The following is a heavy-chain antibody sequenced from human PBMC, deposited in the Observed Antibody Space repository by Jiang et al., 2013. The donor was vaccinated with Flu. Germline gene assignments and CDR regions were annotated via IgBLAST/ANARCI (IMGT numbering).Heavy chain of an antibody. Sequence: GAEVKKPGASVKVSCKASGYTFTSYDINWVRQATGQGLEWMGWMNPNSGNTGYAQKFQGRVTMTRNTSISTAYMELSSLRSEDTAVYYCARGRSLDYDFWSGYYNVWFDPWGQGTLVTVSS. J-gene: IGHJ5*02. CDR1: GYTFTSYD. CDR3: ARGRSLDYDFWSGYYNVWFDP. D-gene: IGHD3-3*01. CDR2: MNPNSGNT. V-gene: IGHV1-8*01.